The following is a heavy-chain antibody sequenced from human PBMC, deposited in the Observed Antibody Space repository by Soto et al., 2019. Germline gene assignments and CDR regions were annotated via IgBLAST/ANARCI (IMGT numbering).Heavy chain of an antibody. CDR3: ARGVSAGVDY. J-gene: IGHJ4*02. Sequence: QVQLVQSGAQVREPGASVKVSCKASGYSFTSLDINWVRQTAGQGLEWMGWMQTSTGGTGYAQKLQGSVTMTRDTSLNPAYMELTNLTHDDTAFYYCARGVSAGVDYWGQGTLVTVSS. CDR2: MQTSTGGT. CDR1: GYSFTSLD. D-gene: IGHD6-19*01. V-gene: IGHV1-8*01.